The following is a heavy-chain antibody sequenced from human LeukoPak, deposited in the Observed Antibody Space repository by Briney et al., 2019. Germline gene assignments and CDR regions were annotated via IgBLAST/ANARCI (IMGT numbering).Heavy chain of an antibody. CDR2: IYYSGST. V-gene: IGHV4-31*03. Sequence: ASETLSLTCTVSGGSISSGGYYWSWTRQHPGKGLEWIGYIYYSGSTYYNPSLKSRVTISVDTSKNQFSLKLSSVTAADTAVYYCARYCSGGSCYRFDYWGQGTLVTVSS. CDR1: GGSISSGGYY. J-gene: IGHJ4*02. D-gene: IGHD2-15*01. CDR3: ARYCSGGSCYRFDY.